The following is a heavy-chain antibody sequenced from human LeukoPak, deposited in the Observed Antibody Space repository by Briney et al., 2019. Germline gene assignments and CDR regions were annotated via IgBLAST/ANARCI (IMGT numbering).Heavy chain of an antibody. CDR3: AREGVNIVATFPASTYYYYYMDV. CDR1: GGTFSSYA. CDR2: IIPIFGTA. Sequence: SVKVSCKASGGTFSSYAISWVRQAPGQGLEWMGRIIPIFGTANYAQKFQGRVTITTDESTSTAYMELSSLRSEDTAVYYCAREGVNIVATFPASTYYYYYMDVWGKGTTVTVFS. V-gene: IGHV1-69*05. J-gene: IGHJ6*03. D-gene: IGHD5-12*01.